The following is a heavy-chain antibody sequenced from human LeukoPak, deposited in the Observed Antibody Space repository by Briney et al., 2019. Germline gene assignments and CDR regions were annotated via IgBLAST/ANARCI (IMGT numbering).Heavy chain of an antibody. CDR2: ISGSGGST. CDR1: GFTFSSYA. Sequence: GVSLRLSCAASGFTFSSYAMSWVRQAPGKGLEWVSAISGSGGSTYYADSVKGRFTISRDNSKNTLYLQMNSLRAEDTAVYYCAKDRGSWYPHPNWFDPWGQATLVTVSS. CDR3: AKDRGSWYPHPNWFDP. D-gene: IGHD6-13*01. J-gene: IGHJ5*02. V-gene: IGHV3-23*01.